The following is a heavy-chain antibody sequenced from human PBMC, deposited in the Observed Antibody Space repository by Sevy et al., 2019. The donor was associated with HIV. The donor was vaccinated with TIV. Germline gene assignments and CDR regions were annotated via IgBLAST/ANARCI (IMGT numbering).Heavy chain of an antibody. J-gene: IGHJ4*02. D-gene: IGHD2-8*01. V-gene: IGHV3-23*01. CDR1: GFAFYDYS. CDR2: LSFGCGKI. CDR3: AREGCTRPHDY. Sequence: GGSLRLSCAASGFAFYDYSMSWIRQAPGKGLEWVATLSFGCGKINYADSVKGRFTLSRDNSKKSFYLQMDNLRVEDTALYYCAREGCTRPHDYWGQGTRVTVSS.